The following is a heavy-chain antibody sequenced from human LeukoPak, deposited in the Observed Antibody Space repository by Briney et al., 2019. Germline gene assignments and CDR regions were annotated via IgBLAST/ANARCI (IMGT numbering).Heavy chain of an antibody. D-gene: IGHD6-19*01. J-gene: IGHJ4*02. CDR1: GFTFSSYG. V-gene: IGHV3-33*01. CDR2: IWYDGSNK. CDR3: ARDRAGNGRDYFDY. Sequence: PGGSLRLSCAASGFTFSSYGMHWVRQAPGKGLEWVAVIWYDGSNKYYADSVKGRFTISRDNSKNTLYLQMNSLRAEDTAVYYCARDRAGNGRDYFDYWGQGTLVTVSS.